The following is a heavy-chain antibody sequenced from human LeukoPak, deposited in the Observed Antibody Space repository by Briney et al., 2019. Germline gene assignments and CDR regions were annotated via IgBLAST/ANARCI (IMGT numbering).Heavy chain of an antibody. CDR1: GGSISSSSYY. D-gene: IGHD3-22*01. CDR2: IYYSGST. J-gene: IGHJ4*02. Sequence: SETLSLTCTVSGGSISSSSYYWGWIRQPPGKGLEWIGSIYYSGSTYYNPSLKSRVTISVDTSKNQFSLKLSSVTAADTAVYYCARDIGDYYDSSGPYWGQGTLVTVSS. CDR3: ARDIGDYYDSSGPY. V-gene: IGHV4-39*02.